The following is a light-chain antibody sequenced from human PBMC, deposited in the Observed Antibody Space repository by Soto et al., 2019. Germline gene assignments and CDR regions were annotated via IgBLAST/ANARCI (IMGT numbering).Light chain of an antibody. Sequence: EIVLTQSPATLSLSPGERATLSCRASQSVSYYLAWYQQKPGQDPRLLIYDASSRATGIPARFSGSGSGTDFTLTISSLEPEDFAVYYCQQRSNWPPITFGQGTRLEIK. CDR2: DAS. V-gene: IGKV3-11*01. J-gene: IGKJ5*01. CDR3: QQRSNWPPIT. CDR1: QSVSYY.